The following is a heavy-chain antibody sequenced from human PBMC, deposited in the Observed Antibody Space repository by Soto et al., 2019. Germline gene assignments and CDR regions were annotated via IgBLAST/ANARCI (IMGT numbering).Heavy chain of an antibody. Sequence: EVQLMESGGGLVQPGGSLRLSCASSGFTLSMSAVNWVRQAPGKGLEWVSYISDSGDRTYYADSVKGRFTISRDRSKNTVSLQMRSLRGEDTAVYYCVKPSGWYPDYWGQGTHVTVSS. V-gene: IGHV3-23*01. D-gene: IGHD6-19*01. J-gene: IGHJ4*02. CDR1: GFTLSMSA. CDR2: ISDSGDRT. CDR3: VKPSGWYPDY.